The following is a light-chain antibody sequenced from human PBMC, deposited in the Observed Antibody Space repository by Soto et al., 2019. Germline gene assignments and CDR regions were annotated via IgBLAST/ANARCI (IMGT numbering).Light chain of an antibody. CDR1: QIVLSGFNNNNN. Sequence: DIVMTHSPDSVALSLGERATINCKSSQIVLSGFNNNNNLAWYQQKPGQPPKLVIYWASTRESGVPDRFSGSGSGTDFTLTITSVQAEDVAVYYCQQYYRTPLTFGGGTKVDIK. CDR2: WAS. CDR3: QQYYRTPLT. J-gene: IGKJ4*01. V-gene: IGKV4-1*01.